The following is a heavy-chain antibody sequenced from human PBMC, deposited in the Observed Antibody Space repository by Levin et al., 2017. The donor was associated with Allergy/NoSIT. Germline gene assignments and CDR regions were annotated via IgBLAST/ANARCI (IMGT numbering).Heavy chain of an antibody. CDR1: GPSINSGYY. CDR3: ARTLGYCSSGSCDYFDY. V-gene: IGHV4-38-2*01. Sequence: SETLSLTCAVSGPSINSGYYWGWIRQPPGKGLEWIGRIYHDASTYYNPSLKSRVTISLDTSKNQFSLKLSSVTAADTAVYYCARTLGYCSSGSCDYFDYWGHGTLVTVSS. J-gene: IGHJ4*01. CDR2: IYHDAST. D-gene: IGHD2-15*01.